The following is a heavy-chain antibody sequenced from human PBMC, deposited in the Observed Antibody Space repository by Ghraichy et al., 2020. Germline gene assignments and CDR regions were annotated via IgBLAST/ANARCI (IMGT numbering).Heavy chain of an antibody. J-gene: IGHJ4*02. V-gene: IGHV3-15*01. D-gene: IGHD6-19*01. CDR2: IKSKTDGGTT. Sequence: ESLNISCAASGFTFSNAWMSWVRQAPGKGLEWVGRIKSKTDGGTTDYAAPVKGRFTISRDDSKNTLYLQMNSLKTEDTAVYYCTTGGGPAVAGYVDYWGQGTLVTVSS. CDR3: TTGGGPAVAGYVDY. CDR1: GFTFSNAW.